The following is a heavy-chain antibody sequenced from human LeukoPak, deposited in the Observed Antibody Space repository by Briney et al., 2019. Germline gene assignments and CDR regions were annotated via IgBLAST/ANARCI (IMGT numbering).Heavy chain of an antibody. CDR2: INHSGST. J-gene: IGHJ4*02. D-gene: IGHD6-13*01. CDR3: ARGYSSSWSKRDYFDY. Sequence: SETLSLTCTVSGGSVSSGSYYWSWIRQPPGKGLEWIGEINHSGSTNYNPSLKSRVTISVDTSKNQFSLKLSSVTAADTAVYYCARGYSSSWSKRDYFDYWGQGTLVSVSS. CDR1: GGSVSSGSYY. V-gene: IGHV4-39*07.